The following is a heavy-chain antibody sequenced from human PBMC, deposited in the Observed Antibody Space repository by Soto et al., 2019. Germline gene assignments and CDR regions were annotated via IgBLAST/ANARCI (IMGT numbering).Heavy chain of an antibody. CDR1: GFSFSTSA. CDR3: AKWEDYGSGTSLLY. Sequence: DVELLESGGGLVQPGGSLRLFCTASGFSFSTSAMSWVRQAPGRGLEWVSGNSGRGGDTHYADSVKGRFTISRDNSKNTLYLQMNSLRAEDTAVYYCAKWEDYGSGTSLLYWGQGTLVTVSS. D-gene: IGHD3-10*01. CDR2: NSGRGGDT. V-gene: IGHV3-23*01. J-gene: IGHJ4*02.